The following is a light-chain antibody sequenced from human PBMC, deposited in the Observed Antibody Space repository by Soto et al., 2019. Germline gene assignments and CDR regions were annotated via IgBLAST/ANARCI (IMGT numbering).Light chain of an antibody. CDR3: QSYDSSLSGLV. Sequence: QSALTQPPSVSGAPGQRVTISCTGSSSNIGAGYDVHWYQQLPGTAPKLLFYDNTNRPSGVPDRFSGSKSGTSASLAITGLQAEDEADYYCQSYDSSLSGLVFGGGTKVTVL. CDR1: SSNIGAGYD. V-gene: IGLV1-40*01. J-gene: IGLJ2*01. CDR2: DNT.